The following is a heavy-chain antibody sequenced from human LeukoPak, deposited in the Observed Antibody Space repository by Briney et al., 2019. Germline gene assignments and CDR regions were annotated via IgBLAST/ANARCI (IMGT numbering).Heavy chain of an antibody. CDR3: ARDGLTGRMDGTLDH. J-gene: IGHJ4*02. Sequence: GASVKVSCKSSGYTFTSYGISWVRQAPGQGLEWVGWISAYNGNTNYAQKLQGRVTMTTDTSTSTAYMELRSLRSDDTAVYYCARDGLTGRMDGTLDHWGQGTLVTVSS. D-gene: IGHD1-20*01. CDR2: ISAYNGNT. CDR1: GYTFTSYG. V-gene: IGHV1-18*01.